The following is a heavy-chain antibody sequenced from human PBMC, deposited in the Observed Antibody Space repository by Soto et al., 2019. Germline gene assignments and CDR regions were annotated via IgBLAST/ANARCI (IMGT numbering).Heavy chain of an antibody. D-gene: IGHD1-26*01. CDR1: GFTFSIYW. CDR2: INGDGSST. J-gene: IGHJ4*02. V-gene: IGHV3-74*01. CDR3: ARESMWDPDY. Sequence: PCGSLRLSCAASGFTFSIYWMHWVRQAPGKGLVWVSRINGDGSSTSNADPVKGRFTISRDNAKNTLYLEMNSLRAEDAAVYYCARESMWDPDYWGQGTMVTVSA.